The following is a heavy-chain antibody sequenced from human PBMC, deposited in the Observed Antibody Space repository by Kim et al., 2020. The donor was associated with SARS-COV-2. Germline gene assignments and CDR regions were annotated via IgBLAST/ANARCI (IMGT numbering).Heavy chain of an antibody. CDR3: ARDLGEGGVDY. CDR1: GFTFSSYA. J-gene: IGHJ4*02. CDR2: ISYDGNNK. Sequence: GGSLRLSCAASGFTFSSYAMHWVRLAPGKGLEWVTLISYDGNNKYYMDSVKGRFTISRDNSKNTAYLQMSNLRPEDTAVYYCARDLGEGGVDYWGQGALVAVSS. V-gene: IGHV3-30*04. D-gene: IGHD3-10*01.